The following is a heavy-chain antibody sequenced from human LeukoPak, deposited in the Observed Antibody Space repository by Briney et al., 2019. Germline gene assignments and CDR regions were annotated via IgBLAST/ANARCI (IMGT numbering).Heavy chain of an antibody. Sequence: SETLSLTCSVSGGSITNNGYYWGWIRQSPETGLECIGSMHYSGSTYYNPSLNSRVTISVDTSKNQFSLKLTSVTAADTAVYYCCGSGWFAGPFGYWGQGALVTVSS. CDR1: GGSITNNGYY. CDR3: CGSGWFAGPFGY. J-gene: IGHJ4*02. V-gene: IGHV4-39*07. D-gene: IGHD6-19*01. CDR2: MHYSGST.